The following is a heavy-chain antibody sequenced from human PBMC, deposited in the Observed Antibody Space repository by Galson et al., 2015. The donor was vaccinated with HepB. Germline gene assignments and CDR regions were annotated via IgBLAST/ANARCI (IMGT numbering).Heavy chain of an antibody. D-gene: IGHD2-21*02. V-gene: IGHV3-21*01. CDR3: AKDQVVTGSLYFFYGMDV. CDR2: ISSRYNYI. J-gene: IGHJ6*02. CDR1: GFTLGTYN. Sequence: SLRLSCAASGFTLGTYNMNWVRQAPGKGLEWVSSISSRYNYIYYSDSVKGRFTISRDTAKNSLFLQMNSLRAEDTAVYYCAKDQVVTGSLYFFYGMDVWGQGTTVTVSS.